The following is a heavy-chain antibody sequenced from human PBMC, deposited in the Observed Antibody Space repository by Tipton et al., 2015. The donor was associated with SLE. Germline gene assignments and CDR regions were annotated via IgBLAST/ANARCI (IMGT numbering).Heavy chain of an antibody. V-gene: IGHV4-34*01. J-gene: IGHJ5*02. CDR3: ARAHYDYVWGSYHGWFDP. CDR2: INHSGTT. Sequence: GLVKPSETLSLTCAVYGGSSSSFYWNWVRQPPGKGLEWVGEINHSGTTNYNPSLKSRVTISVDTSKNQFSLKLSSVTSADTAVYYCARAHYDYVWGSYHGWFDPWGQGTLVTVSS. CDR1: GGSSSSFY. D-gene: IGHD3-16*02.